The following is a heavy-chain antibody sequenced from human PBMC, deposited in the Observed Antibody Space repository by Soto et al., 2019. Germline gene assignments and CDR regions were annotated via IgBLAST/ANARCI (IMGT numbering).Heavy chain of an antibody. CDR3: ARDSVVVAANNWFDP. CDR1: VYTFTSYY. J-gene: IGHJ5*02. V-gene: IGHV1-46*03. D-gene: IGHD2-15*01. CDR2: INPSGGST. Sequence: ASVKVSCKASVYTFTSYYMHWVRQATGQGLEWMGIINPSGGSTSYAQKFQGRVTMTRDTSTSTVYMELSSLRSEDTAVYYCARDSVVVAANNWFDPWGQGTLVTVSS.